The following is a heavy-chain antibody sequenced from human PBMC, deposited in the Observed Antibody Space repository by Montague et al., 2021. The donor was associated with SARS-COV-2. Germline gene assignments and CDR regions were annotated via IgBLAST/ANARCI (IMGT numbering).Heavy chain of an antibody. CDR2: IYHSRST. D-gene: IGHD3-10*01. Sequence: SETLSLTCAVSGGSISSSNYWCWFLQPPGKGLVWFVEIYHSRSTXYYPPPISRLTRSVDNSKNQFSLKLRTVTAADTAVYYWASRRSGWFGGNPERFDYWGQGTLVTVSS. V-gene: IGHV4-4*02. CDR3: ASRRSGWFGGNPERFDY. J-gene: IGHJ4*02. CDR1: GGSISSSNY.